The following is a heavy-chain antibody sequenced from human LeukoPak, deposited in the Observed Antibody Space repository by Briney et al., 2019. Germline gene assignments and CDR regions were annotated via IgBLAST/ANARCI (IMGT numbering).Heavy chain of an antibody. Sequence: GASVKVSCKASGYTFTSYGISWVRQAPGQGLEWMGWISAYNGNTNYAQKLQGRVTMTTDTSTSTAYMELRSLRSDDTAVYYCARDRAVVPGGIMGAFDIWGQGTMVTVSS. V-gene: IGHV1-18*01. CDR3: ARDRAVVPGGIMGAFDI. CDR2: ISAYNGNT. D-gene: IGHD4-23*01. J-gene: IGHJ3*02. CDR1: GYTFTSYG.